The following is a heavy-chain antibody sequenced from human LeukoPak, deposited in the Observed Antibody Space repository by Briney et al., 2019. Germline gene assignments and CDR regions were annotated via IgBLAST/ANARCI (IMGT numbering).Heavy chain of an antibody. D-gene: IGHD3-10*01. J-gene: IGHJ4*02. Sequence: GGSLRLSCAASGFILNTYPMNWVRQTPGKGLEWIAYIGSGSSAIYYTDSVKGRLTVSSDNAKNSLFLQVNSLRDEDTGVYYCARDYASDYWGQGTLVTVSS. CDR2: IGSGSSAI. V-gene: IGHV3-48*02. CDR3: ARDYASDY. CDR1: GFILNTYP.